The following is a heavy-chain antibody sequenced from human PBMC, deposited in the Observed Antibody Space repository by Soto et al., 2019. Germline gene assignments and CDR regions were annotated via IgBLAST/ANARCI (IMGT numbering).Heavy chain of an antibody. Sequence: KPSETLSLTCTVSSGSIGSGDYYWNWIRQPPGKGLEWIGYIYYSGSAYYNPSLKSRVSISVDTSQNRFSLKLNSVTAADTAVYYCATYFYGSGSFFNWGQGTLVTVSS. V-gene: IGHV4-30-4*08. D-gene: IGHD3-10*01. J-gene: IGHJ4*02. CDR3: ATYFYGSGSFFN. CDR2: IYYSGSA. CDR1: SGSIGSGDYY.